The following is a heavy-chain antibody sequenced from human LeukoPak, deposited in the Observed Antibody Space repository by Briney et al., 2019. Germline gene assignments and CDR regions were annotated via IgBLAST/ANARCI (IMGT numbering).Heavy chain of an antibody. Sequence: GGSLRLSCAASGFTFSYYYMSWIRQAPGKGLEWVSYISSSGSTIYYADSVKGRFTISRDNAKNSLYLQMNSLRAEDTAVYYCARDRGAYCGGDCYSGDFDYWGQGTLVTVSS. CDR3: ARDRGAYCGGDCYSGDFDY. V-gene: IGHV3-11*04. D-gene: IGHD2-21*01. J-gene: IGHJ4*02. CDR1: GFTFSYYY. CDR2: ISSSGSTI.